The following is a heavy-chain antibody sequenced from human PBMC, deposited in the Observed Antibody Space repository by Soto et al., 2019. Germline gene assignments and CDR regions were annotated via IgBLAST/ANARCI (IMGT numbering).Heavy chain of an antibody. J-gene: IGHJ4*02. CDR3: AKEKDIVVVVAATPLPL. Sequence: GGSLRLSCAASGFTFSSYAMSWVRQAPGKGLEWVSAISGSGGSTYYADSVKGRFTISRDNSKNTLYLQMNSLRAEDTAVYYCAKEKDIVVVVAATPLPLWGQGTLVTVSS. D-gene: IGHD2-15*01. CDR1: GFTFSSYA. CDR2: ISGSGGST. V-gene: IGHV3-23*01.